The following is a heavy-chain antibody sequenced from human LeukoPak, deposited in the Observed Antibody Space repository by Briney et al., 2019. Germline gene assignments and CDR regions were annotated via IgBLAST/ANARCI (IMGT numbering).Heavy chain of an antibody. D-gene: IGHD2-15*01. CDR1: GFTFSSYA. Sequence: GGSLRLSCAASGFTFSSYAMSWVRQAPGKGLEWVSAISGSGGSTYYADSVKGRFTIPRDNSKNTLYLQMNSLRAEDTAVYYCAKKWDLVVVAATPDYWGQGTLVTVSS. J-gene: IGHJ4*02. CDR2: ISGSGGST. CDR3: AKKWDLVVVAATPDY. V-gene: IGHV3-23*01.